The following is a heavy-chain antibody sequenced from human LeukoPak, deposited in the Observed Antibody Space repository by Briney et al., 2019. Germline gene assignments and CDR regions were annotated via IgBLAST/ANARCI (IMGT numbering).Heavy chain of an antibody. V-gene: IGHV4-39*07. D-gene: IGHD6-19*01. CDR1: GGSISSSSYY. Sequence: SETPSLTCTVSGGSISSSSYYWGWIRQPPGKGLEWIGSIHYSGSTYYNPSLKSRVTISVDTSKNQFSLKMRSVTAADTAVYYCARVRAVAGTRTDYWGQGTLVTVSS. CDR2: IHYSGST. J-gene: IGHJ4*02. CDR3: ARVRAVAGTRTDY.